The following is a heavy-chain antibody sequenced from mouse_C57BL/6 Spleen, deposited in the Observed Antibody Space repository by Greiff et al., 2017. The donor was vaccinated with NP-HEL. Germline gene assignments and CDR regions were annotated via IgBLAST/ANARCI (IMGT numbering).Heavy chain of an antibody. D-gene: IGHD2-4*01. CDR3: TMGYDYDGAWFAY. Sequence: VQLKQSGTVLARPGASVKMSCKTSGYTFTSYWMHWVKQRPGQGLEWIGAIYPGNSDTSYNQKFKGKAKLTAVTSASTAYMELSSLTNEDSAVYYCTMGYDYDGAWFAYWGQGTLVTVSA. V-gene: IGHV1-5*01. CDR2: IYPGNSDT. J-gene: IGHJ3*01. CDR1: GYTFTSYW.